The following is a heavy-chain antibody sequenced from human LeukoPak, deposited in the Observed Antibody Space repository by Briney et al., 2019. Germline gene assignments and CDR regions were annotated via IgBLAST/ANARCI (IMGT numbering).Heavy chain of an antibody. Sequence: PGGSLRLSCAASGFTFSTYAMSWVRQAPGKGLEWVSSISGSGVTTYYEDSVKGRFTISRDNSKNTLYLQMNSLRAEDTAVYYCAKVWGTKTTLTTRGAFDIWGQGTMVTVSS. V-gene: IGHV3-23*01. CDR1: GFTFSTYA. D-gene: IGHD4-17*01. CDR3: AKVWGTKTTLTTRGAFDI. CDR2: ISGSGVTT. J-gene: IGHJ3*02.